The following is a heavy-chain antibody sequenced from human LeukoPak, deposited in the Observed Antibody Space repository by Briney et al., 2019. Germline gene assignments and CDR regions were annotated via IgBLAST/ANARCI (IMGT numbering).Heavy chain of an antibody. D-gene: IGHD1-1*01. J-gene: IGHJ4*02. V-gene: IGHV3-9*03. CDR1: GFTFDDYA. CDR3: AKDRGTSVTEPYFDY. CDR2: ISWNSGSI. Sequence: PGGSLRLSCAASGFTFDDYAMHWVRQAPGKGLEWVSGISWNSGSIGYADSVKGRFTISSDNAKNSLYLQMNSLRAEDMALYYCAKDRGTSVTEPYFDYWGQGTLVTVSS.